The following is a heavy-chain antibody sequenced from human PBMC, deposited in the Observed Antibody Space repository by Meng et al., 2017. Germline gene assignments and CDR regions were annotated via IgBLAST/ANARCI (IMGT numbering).Heavy chain of an antibody. V-gene: IGHV1-69*01. CDR3: AREGPCGGDCSGFDY. CDR2: IIPIFGTA. CDR1: RGTFGSYA. Sequence: VQVVVCGAEVEKPGSSVKVSCKASRGTFGSYAISWVRQAPGQGLEWMGGIIPIFGTANYAQTFQGRVKITADESTSTAYMELSSLRSEDTAVYYCAREGPCGGDCSGFDYWGQGTLVTVSS. D-gene: IGHD2-21*02. J-gene: IGHJ4*02.